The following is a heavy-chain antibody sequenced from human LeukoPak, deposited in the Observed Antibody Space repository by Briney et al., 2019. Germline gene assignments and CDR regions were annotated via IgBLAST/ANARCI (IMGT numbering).Heavy chain of an antibody. Sequence: SETLSLTCAVYGGSFSGYYWSWIRQPPGKGLEWIGEINHSGSTNYNPSLKSRVTISVDTSKNQFSLKLSSVTAADTAVYYCARRYCSGGSCYSPHFDYWGQGTLVTVSS. J-gene: IGHJ4*02. D-gene: IGHD2-15*01. V-gene: IGHV4-34*01. CDR1: GGSFSGYY. CDR3: ARRYCSGGSCYSPHFDY. CDR2: INHSGST.